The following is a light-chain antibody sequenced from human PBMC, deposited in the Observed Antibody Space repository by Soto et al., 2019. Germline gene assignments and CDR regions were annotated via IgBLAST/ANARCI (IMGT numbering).Light chain of an antibody. CDR1: QSVSSK. J-gene: IGKJ3*01. Sequence: ETVMTQSPPTLSVSPGERATLSCRASQSVSSKLAWYQQSPGQAPRLLIFGASTRATGIPARFSGSGSGTEFTLTISSLQAEDSAVYYCHQYNNWPPYTFGHGTKVDIK. CDR3: HQYNNWPPYT. V-gene: IGKV3-15*01. CDR2: GAS.